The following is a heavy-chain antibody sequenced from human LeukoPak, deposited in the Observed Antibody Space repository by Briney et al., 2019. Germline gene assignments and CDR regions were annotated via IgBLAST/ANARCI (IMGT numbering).Heavy chain of an antibody. CDR3: ARGGGSLNY. CDR1: GFTFSVYA. J-gene: IGHJ4*02. V-gene: IGHV3-21*06. D-gene: IGHD1-1*01. CDR2: ISSSGTYM. Sequence: GGSLRLSCAASGFTFSVYAMSWVRQAPGKGLEWVSSISSSGTYMFYVDSLKGRFTISRDNANNSLYLQMNNLRAEDTAVYYCARGGGSLNYWGQGILVTVSS.